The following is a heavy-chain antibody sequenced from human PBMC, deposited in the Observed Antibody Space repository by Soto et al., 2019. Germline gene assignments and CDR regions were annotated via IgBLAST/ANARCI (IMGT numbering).Heavy chain of an antibody. CDR3: ARDQSYYGSGYYYSDS. CDR1: GYTFISYG. V-gene: IGHV1-18*04. CDR2: MSAFTGKA. D-gene: IGHD3-10*01. Sequence: ASVKVSCKASGYTFISYGISWVRQAPGQGLEWVGWMSAFTGKADYAQIFQDRVTMTTDTSTSTAYMELRSLRSDDTAVYYCARDQSYYGSGYYYSDSWGPGTMLTVYS. J-gene: IGHJ1*01.